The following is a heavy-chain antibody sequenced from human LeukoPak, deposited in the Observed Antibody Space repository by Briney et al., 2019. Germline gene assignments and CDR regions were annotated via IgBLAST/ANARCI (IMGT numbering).Heavy chain of an antibody. D-gene: IGHD3-9*01. CDR2: IWYDGSNK. Sequence: GRSLRLSCAASGFTFSSYGMHWVRQAPGKGLEWVAVIWYDGSNKYYADSVKGRFTISRDNSKNTLYLQMNSLRAEDTAVYYCAKDGRDFDWLFIDYWGQGTLVTVSS. J-gene: IGHJ4*02. CDR3: AKDGRDFDWLFIDY. CDR1: GFTFSSYG. V-gene: IGHV3-33*06.